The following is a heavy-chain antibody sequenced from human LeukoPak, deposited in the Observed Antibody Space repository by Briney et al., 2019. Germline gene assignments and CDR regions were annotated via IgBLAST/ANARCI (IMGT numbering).Heavy chain of an antibody. D-gene: IGHD1-7*01. CDR3: ARSGGLWNYISDAFDI. CDR2: IYSGGST. CDR1: GFSVSSNY. Sequence: GGSLRLSCAASGFSVSSNYMSWVRQAPGKGLEWVSVIYSGGSTYYADSVKGRFTISRDNSKNTLYLQMNSLRAEDTAVYYCARSGGLWNYISDAFDIWGQGTMVTVSS. J-gene: IGHJ3*02. V-gene: IGHV3-53*05.